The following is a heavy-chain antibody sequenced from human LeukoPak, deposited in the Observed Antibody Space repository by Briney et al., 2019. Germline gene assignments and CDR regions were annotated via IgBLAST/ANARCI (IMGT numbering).Heavy chain of an antibody. CDR2: IRYDGSNK. CDR1: GFTFSSYG. CDR3: AKVVVTASGFDY. Sequence: PGGSLRLSCAASGFTFSSYGMHWVRQAPGKGLEWVAFIRYDGSNKYYADSVKGRFTISRDNSKNTLYLQMNSLRAEDTAVYYCAKVVVTASGFDYWGQGTLVTVSS. V-gene: IGHV3-30*02. D-gene: IGHD2-21*02. J-gene: IGHJ4*02.